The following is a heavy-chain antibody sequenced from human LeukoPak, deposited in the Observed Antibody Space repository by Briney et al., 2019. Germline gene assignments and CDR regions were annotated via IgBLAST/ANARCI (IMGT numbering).Heavy chain of an antibody. V-gene: IGHV4-59*11. Sequence: SETLSLTCTVSGGSISSHYWSWLRQPPGKGLEWIGYIYYSGSTNYNPTLKSRVTISVDTSKIQFSLKLSSVTAADTAVYYCARAADTDMDRDYYYYYYMDVWGKGTTVTVSS. D-gene: IGHD5-18*01. J-gene: IGHJ6*03. CDR3: ARAADTDMDRDYYYYYYMDV. CDR2: IYYSGST. CDR1: GGSISSHY.